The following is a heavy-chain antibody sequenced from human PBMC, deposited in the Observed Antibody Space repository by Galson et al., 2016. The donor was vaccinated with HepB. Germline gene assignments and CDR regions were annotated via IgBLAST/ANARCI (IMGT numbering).Heavy chain of an antibody. CDR1: GFPFSSYA. D-gene: IGHD3-3*01. CDR2: ITIYGGRT. J-gene: IGHJ4*02. CDR3: VRGRVNDFWSGYTERATHYFDS. V-gene: IGHV3-64D*06. Sequence: SLRLSCAASGFPFSSYAMYWVRQAPGKGLEFVSAITIYGGRTHYADSVKGRFTISRDDSTNTLNLQMSRLRTEDTAVYYCVRGRVNDFWSGYTERATHYFDSWGQGNLVTVSS.